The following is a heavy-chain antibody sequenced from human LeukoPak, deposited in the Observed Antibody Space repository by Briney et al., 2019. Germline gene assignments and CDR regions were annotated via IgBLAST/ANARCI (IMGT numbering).Heavy chain of an antibody. CDR3: AKPRFSVLGYFDS. CDR1: GFTFSSYA. D-gene: IGHD3-16*01. J-gene: IGHJ4*02. V-gene: IGHV3-23*01. CDR2: ISGSSTPI. Sequence: PGGSLRLSCAASGFTFSSYAMSWVRQAPGKSLEWVSSISGSSTPIYYADSVKGRFIIPRDNSKNTLYLEINSLRAEDTAVYFCAKPRFSVLGYFDSWGQGTLVTVSS.